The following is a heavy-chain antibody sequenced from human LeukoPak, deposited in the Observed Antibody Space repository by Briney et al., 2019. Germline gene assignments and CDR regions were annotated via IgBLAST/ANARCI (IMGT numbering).Heavy chain of an antibody. CDR2: IDYSGFT. CDR3: ARIVSRQWLVHAGFDS. J-gene: IGHJ4*02. V-gene: IGHV4-59*01. CDR1: GGSISNYY. Sequence: SETLSLTCTVSGGSISNYYWSWIRRSPGKGLEWIGYIDYSGFTNYHHSLKSRVTISVDTSKNQFSLKLSSVPAADTAVYYCARIVSRQWLVHAGFDSWGQGTLVTVSS. D-gene: IGHD6-19*01.